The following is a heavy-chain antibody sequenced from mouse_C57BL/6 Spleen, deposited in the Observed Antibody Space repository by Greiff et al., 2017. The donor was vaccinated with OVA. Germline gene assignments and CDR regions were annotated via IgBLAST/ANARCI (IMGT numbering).Heavy chain of an antibody. V-gene: IGHV1-53*01. CDR1: GYTFTSYW. CDR3: ARSPLVGYYFDY. CDR2: INPSNGGT. D-gene: IGHD1-3*01. Sequence: VKLQQPGTELVKPGASVKLSCKASGYTFTSYWMHWVKQRPGQGLEWIGNINPSNGGTNYNEKFKSKATLTVDKSSSTAYMQLSSLTSEDSAVYYCARSPLVGYYFDYWGQGTTLTVSS. J-gene: IGHJ2*01.